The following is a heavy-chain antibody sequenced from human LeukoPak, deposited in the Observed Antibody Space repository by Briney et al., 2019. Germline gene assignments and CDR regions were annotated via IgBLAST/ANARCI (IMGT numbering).Heavy chain of an antibody. Sequence: SETLSLTCTVSGGSISSYYWSWIRQPPGKGLEWIGYIYYSGSTNYNPSLKSRVTISVDTSKNHFSLRLSSVTAADTAVYYCARARGIGLNWFDPWGQGTLVTVSS. CDR3: ARARGIGLNWFDP. CDR1: GGSISSYY. V-gene: IGHV4-59*12. J-gene: IGHJ5*02. CDR2: IYYSGST. D-gene: IGHD3-16*01.